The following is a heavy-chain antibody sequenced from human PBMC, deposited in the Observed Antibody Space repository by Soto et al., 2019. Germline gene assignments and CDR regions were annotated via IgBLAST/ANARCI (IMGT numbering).Heavy chain of an antibody. CDR1: GGSIISYY. D-gene: IGHD6-6*01. J-gene: IGHJ5*02. V-gene: IGHV4-59*01. CDR2: IYDSGST. Sequence: SSETLSLTCTVSGGSIISYYWSWIRQPPGKGLEWIGYIYDSGSTSYNPSLKSRVTISEDTSKNQFSLKLSSVTAADTAVYYCARVYSSSYWFDPWGQGTLVTVSS. CDR3: ARVYSSSYWFDP.